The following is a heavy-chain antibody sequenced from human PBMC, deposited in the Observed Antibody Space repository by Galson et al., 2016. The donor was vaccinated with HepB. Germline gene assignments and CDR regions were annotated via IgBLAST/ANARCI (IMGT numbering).Heavy chain of an antibody. J-gene: IGHJ4*02. Sequence: SLRLSCAASGFTFSDHYMDWVRQAPGKGLEWVSVIHTGGSTYYADSVKGRFTISRDNSKNTLYLQMNSLRAEDTAVYYCALGTGIGWYGADWGQGTLVTVSS. V-gene: IGHV3-53*01. CDR1: GFTFSDHY. D-gene: IGHD6-19*01. CDR3: ALGTGIGWYGAD. CDR2: IHTGGST.